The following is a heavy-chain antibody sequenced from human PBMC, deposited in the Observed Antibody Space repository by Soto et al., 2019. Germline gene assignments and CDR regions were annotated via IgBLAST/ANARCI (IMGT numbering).Heavy chain of an antibody. CDR3: ARDLRGELRYYYYYGMDV. CDR1: GDSVSSNSAA. V-gene: IGHV6-1*01. Sequence: SQTLSLTCAISGDSVSSNSAAWNWIRQSPSRGLEWLGRTYYRSKCYNDYAVSVKSRITINPDTSKNQFSLQLKSVTPEDTAVYYCARDLRGELRYYYYYGMDVWGQGTTVTVSS. CDR2: TYYRSKCYN. D-gene: IGHD1-26*01. J-gene: IGHJ6*02.